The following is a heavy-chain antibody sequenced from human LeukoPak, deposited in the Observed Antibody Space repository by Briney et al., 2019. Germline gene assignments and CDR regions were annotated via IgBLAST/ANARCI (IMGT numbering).Heavy chain of an antibody. CDR1: GFTFSSYS. Sequence: GGSLRLSCAASGFTFSSYSMNWVRQAPGKGLEWVSSISSSSSYIYYADSVKGRFTISRDNAKNSLYLQMNSLRAEDTAVYYCAREFDYGDRYYFDYWGQGTLVTVSS. CDR3: AREFDYGDRYYFDY. CDR2: ISSSSSYI. D-gene: IGHD4-17*01. V-gene: IGHV3-21*01. J-gene: IGHJ4*02.